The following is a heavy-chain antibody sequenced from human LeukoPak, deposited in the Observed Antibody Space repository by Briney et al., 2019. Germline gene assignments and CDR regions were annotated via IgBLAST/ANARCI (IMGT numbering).Heavy chain of an antibody. CDR2: ISWDSGSI. J-gene: IGHJ4*02. CDR3: ARDGNIYGREDFDY. Sequence: PGGSLRLSCVASGFTFDDYAMEWVRQIPGKGLEWVSSISWDSGSIAYADSVKGRFTISRDNAKKSLYLQMNSLRAEDTAVYFCARDGNIYGREDFDYWGQGTLVTVSS. CDR1: GFTFDDYA. V-gene: IGHV3-9*01. D-gene: IGHD5-18*01.